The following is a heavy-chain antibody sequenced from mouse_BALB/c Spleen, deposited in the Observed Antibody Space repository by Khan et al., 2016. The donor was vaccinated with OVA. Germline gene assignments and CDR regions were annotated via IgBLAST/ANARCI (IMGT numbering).Heavy chain of an antibody. Sequence: VQLKESGPGLVKPSQSLSLICTVTGYSITSDYAWNWIRQFPGNKLEWMGFISYSGNTKYNPSLKSRISITRATSKNQFFLQLNSVTTEDTATYYCARVYGGDFDYWGQGTTLTVSS. CDR3: ARVYGGDFDY. CDR1: GYSITSDYA. V-gene: IGHV3-2*02. J-gene: IGHJ2*01. D-gene: IGHD1-1*01. CDR2: ISYSGNT.